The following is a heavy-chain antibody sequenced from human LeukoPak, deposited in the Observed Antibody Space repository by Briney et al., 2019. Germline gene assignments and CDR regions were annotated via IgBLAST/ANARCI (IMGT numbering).Heavy chain of an antibody. V-gene: IGHV4-34*01. D-gene: IGHD6-13*01. CDR3: ARQYSSSWFDY. Sequence: SETLSLTCAVYGGSFSGYYWSWIRQPPGKGLEWIGEINHSGSTNYNPSLKSRVTISVDTSKNQSSLKLSSVTAADTAVYYCARQYSSSWFDYWGQGTLVTVSS. J-gene: IGHJ4*02. CDR2: INHSGST. CDR1: GGSFSGYY.